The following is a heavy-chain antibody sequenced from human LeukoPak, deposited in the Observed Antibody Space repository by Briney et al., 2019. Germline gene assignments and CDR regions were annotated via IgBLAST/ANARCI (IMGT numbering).Heavy chain of an antibody. CDR1: GYTFTSYG. J-gene: IGHJ5*02. CDR3: ARDVYCSSTSCSNWFDP. V-gene: IGHV1-18*01. CDR2: ISAYNGNT. D-gene: IGHD2-2*01. Sequence: GASVKVSCKASGYTFTSYGISWVRQAPGQGLEWMGWISAYNGNTNYAQKLQGGVTMTTDTSTSTAYMELRSLRSDDTAVYYCARDVYCSSTSCSNWFDPWGQGTLVTVSS.